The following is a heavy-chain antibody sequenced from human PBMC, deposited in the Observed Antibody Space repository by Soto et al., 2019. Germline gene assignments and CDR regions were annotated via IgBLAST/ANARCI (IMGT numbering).Heavy chain of an antibody. J-gene: IGHJ4*02. CDR2: ISGSASST. CDR3: AKASTYEYVWGGYRYYFDS. D-gene: IGHD3-16*02. V-gene: IGHV3-23*01. Sequence: GGSLRLSCAASGFTFSTYAMSWVRQAPGKGLQWVSTISGSASSTYYADSVKGRFTIPRDNSKHTLYLQMNSLRAEDTAVYYCAKASTYEYVWGGYRYYFDSWGQGALVTVSS. CDR1: GFTFSTYA.